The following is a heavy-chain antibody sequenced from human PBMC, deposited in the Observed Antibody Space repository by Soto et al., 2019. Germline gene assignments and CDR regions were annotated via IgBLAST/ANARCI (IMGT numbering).Heavy chain of an antibody. V-gene: IGHV1-46*01. D-gene: IGHD1-26*01. Sequence: ASVKVSCKASGYTFTSYYMHWVRQAPGQGLEWMGIINPSGGSTSYAQKFQGRVTMTRDTSTSTVYMELSSLRSEDTAVYYCASRLSGSGSYLSYDAFDIWGQGTMVTVSS. J-gene: IGHJ3*02. CDR3: ASRLSGSGSYLSYDAFDI. CDR2: INPSGGST. CDR1: GYTFTSYY.